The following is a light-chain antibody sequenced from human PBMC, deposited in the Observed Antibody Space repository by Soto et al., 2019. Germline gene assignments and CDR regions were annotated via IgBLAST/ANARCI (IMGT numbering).Light chain of an antibody. CDR3: MQGSHWPTRYT. CDR2: KVS. V-gene: IGKV2-30*01. J-gene: IGKJ2*01. Sequence: DVVMTQSPLSLPVTLGQPASISCRSSQSLVFSDGNTFFNWFHQRPGQSPRRLIYKVSKRDSGVPVRFRGSGSATELALRISRVEAEDVGVSYCMQGSHWPTRYTFGQGTKLEIK. CDR1: QSLVFSDGNTF.